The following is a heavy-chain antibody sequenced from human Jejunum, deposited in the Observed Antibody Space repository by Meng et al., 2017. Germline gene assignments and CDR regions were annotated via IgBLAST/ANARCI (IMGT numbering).Heavy chain of an antibody. CDR1: GGSFSGYY. D-gene: IGHD6-13*01. Sequence: HLQQWGAGLLNPSEPLSLTCAFYGGSFSGYYWTWVRQAPGKGLEWIGEINHSGSTNYNPSFQSRVTISVDRSKNQFSLELNSLTAADTAFYYCARPAAYSSNWYKYFQHWGQGTLVTVSS. CDR2: INHSGST. CDR3: ARPAAYSSNWYKYFQH. V-gene: IGHV4-34*01. J-gene: IGHJ1*01.